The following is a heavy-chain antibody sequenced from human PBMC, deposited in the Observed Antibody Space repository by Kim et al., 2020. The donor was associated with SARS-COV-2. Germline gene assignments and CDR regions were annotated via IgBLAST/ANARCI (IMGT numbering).Heavy chain of an antibody. J-gene: IGHJ4*02. Sequence: SETLSLTCTVSGASISSYYWSWIRQSPGKGLEWIGHIDYSGSSNYNPSLESRVTITVDTSKDQFSLKLSSVTAADTALYYCARLRYSSGSLDYWGQGTLVPVSS. V-gene: IGHV4-59*12. CDR1: GASISSYY. CDR2: IDYSGSS. CDR3: ARLRYSSGSLDY. D-gene: IGHD6-19*01.